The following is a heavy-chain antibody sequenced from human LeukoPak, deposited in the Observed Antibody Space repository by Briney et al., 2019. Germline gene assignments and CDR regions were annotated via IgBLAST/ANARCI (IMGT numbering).Heavy chain of an antibody. V-gene: IGHV3-43*01. CDR1: GFSLHDYT. D-gene: IGHD3-9*01. CDR2: LTWNGQIT. J-gene: IGHJ4*02. Sequence: PGGSLRLSCEVSGFSLHDYTMHWVRQIPGKGLEWVALLTWNGQITSYGDSVKGRLNISRDDSRNTLYLEMSRLNFDDTGSYYCVKDGIGGATWGYFGSWGRGTLVSVST. CDR3: VKDGIGGATWGYFGS.